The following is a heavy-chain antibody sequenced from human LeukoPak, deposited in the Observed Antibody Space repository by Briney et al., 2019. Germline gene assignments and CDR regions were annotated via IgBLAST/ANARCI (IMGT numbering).Heavy chain of an antibody. Sequence: PSETLSLTCAVYGGSFSGYYWSWIRQPAGKGLEWIGRIYTSGSTNYNPSLKSRVTMSVDTSKNQFSLKLSSVTAADTAVYYCARDTYYYDSSGYYYKGDAFDIWGQGTMVTVSS. V-gene: IGHV4-4*07. CDR2: IYTSGST. D-gene: IGHD3-22*01. J-gene: IGHJ3*02. CDR3: ARDTYYYDSSGYYYKGDAFDI. CDR1: GGSFSGYY.